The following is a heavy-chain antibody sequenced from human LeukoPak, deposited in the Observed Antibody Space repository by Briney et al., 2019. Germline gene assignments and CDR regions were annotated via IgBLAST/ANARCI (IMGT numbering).Heavy chain of an antibody. D-gene: IGHD3-10*01. CDR1: GGSISSGDYY. Sequence: PSQTLSLTCTVSGGSISSGDYYWSWIRQPPGKGLEWIGYIYYSGSTYYNPSLKSRVTISVDTSKNQFSLKLSSVTAADTAVYYCARATYGSGSSDAFDIWGQGTMVTVSS. J-gene: IGHJ3*02. CDR2: IYYSGST. CDR3: ARATYGSGSSDAFDI. V-gene: IGHV4-30-4*01.